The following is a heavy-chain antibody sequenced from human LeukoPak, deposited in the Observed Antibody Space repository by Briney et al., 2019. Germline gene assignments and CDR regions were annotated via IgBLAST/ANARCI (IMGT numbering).Heavy chain of an antibody. CDR1: GFTFSTYG. V-gene: IGHV3-48*02. D-gene: IGHD3-10*01. Sequence: GRSLRLSCSASGFTFSTYGMHWVRQAPGKGLEWVSYISSSSRTIHYADSVKGRFTISRDNPKNSLYLQMNSLRDEDTAVYYCARDLSSVPTRWGQGTLVTVSS. J-gene: IGHJ4*02. CDR2: ISSSSRTI. CDR3: ARDLSSVPTR.